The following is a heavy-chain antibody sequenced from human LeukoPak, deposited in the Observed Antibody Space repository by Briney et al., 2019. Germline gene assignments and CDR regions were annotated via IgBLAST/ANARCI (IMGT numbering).Heavy chain of an antibody. CDR1: GFTFSSYW. D-gene: IGHD3-16*01. J-gene: IGHJ3*02. CDR3: ARTLMTDAFDI. Sequence: GGSLRLSCAASGFTFSSYWMHWVRQAPGKGLVRVSRINSDGSSTSYVDSVKGRFTISRDNAKNTLYLQMNSLRAEDTAVYYCARTLMTDAFDIWGQGTMVTVSS. V-gene: IGHV3-74*01. CDR2: INSDGSST.